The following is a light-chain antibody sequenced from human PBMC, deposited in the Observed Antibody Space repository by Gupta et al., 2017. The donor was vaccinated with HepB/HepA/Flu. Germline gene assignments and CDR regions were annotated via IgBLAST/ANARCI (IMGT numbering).Light chain of an antibody. V-gene: IGLV3-21*02. CDR3: HVWDSSSDHQI. Sequence: SSALPQPPSVSVAPGETARITGGGDNIAVKSVHWYQQRSGQAPVLVLYDSRDRPSGIPERFSGTYSGDTATLTISRVEGGDEAAYYCHVWDSSSDHQIFGGGTNLAVL. CDR1: NIAVKS. CDR2: DSR. J-gene: IGLJ2*01.